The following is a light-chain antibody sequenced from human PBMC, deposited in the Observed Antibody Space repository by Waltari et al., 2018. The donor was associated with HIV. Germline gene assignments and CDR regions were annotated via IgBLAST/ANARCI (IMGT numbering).Light chain of an antibody. V-gene: IGKV3-15*01. CDR1: QSISSN. CDR2: GAS. Sequence: EIVMTQSPATLSVSPGERATLSCRASQSISSNLAWYQQKRGQAPRLLIYGASIRATGIPARFSGSGSGTEFTLTISSLQSEDFAVYYCQQYNNWPATFGGGTKVEIK. CDR3: QQYNNWPAT. J-gene: IGKJ4*01.